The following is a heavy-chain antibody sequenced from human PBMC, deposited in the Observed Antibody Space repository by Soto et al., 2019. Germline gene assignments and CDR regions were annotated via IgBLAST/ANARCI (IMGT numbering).Heavy chain of an antibody. D-gene: IGHD3-22*01. CDR2: IYYSGST. Sequence: WETLSLTCTVSGGSISSYYWSWIRQPPGKGLEWIGYIYYSGSTNYNPSLKSRVTISVDTSKNQFSLKLSSVTAADTAVYYCASGDLLYYCSGYYPFYSCGQRTPVPVS. V-gene: IGHV4-59*01. J-gene: IGHJ1*01. CDR3: ASGDLLYYCSGYYPFYS. CDR1: GGSISSYY.